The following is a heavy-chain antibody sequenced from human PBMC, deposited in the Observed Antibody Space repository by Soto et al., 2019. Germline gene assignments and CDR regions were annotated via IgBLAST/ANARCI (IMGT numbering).Heavy chain of an antibody. D-gene: IGHD6-6*01. CDR2: IDNNGART. J-gene: IGHJ3*02. V-gene: IGHV3-23*01. CDR1: GFTFRGYA. CDR3: AQTTDGSFSAFEI. Sequence: PGGSLRLSCAASGFTFRGYAMHWVRQAPGKGLEWVSSIDNNGARTKYADSVKGRFTISRDNSKNTMYLQMNSLRAEATAVYFCAQTTDGSFSAFEIWGPGTVVTV.